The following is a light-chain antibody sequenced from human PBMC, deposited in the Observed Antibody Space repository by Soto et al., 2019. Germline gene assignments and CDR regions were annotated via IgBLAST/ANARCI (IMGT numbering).Light chain of an antibody. Sequence: EIVLTQSPGTLSLSPGERATLSCRASQSVSSSYLAWYQQKPGQAPRLLIYGASSRATGIPDRFSGSGSGTDFTFTISRLEAEDFAVYYCEEDGSSPPYTFGQGTKLEIK. CDR3: EEDGSSPPYT. V-gene: IGKV3-20*01. CDR2: GAS. CDR1: QSVSSSY. J-gene: IGKJ2*01.